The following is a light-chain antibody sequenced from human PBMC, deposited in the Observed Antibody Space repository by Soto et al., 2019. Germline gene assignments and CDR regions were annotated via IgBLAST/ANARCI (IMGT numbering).Light chain of an antibody. CDR3: QQANSFPIT. CDR1: QSISSW. CDR2: DAS. V-gene: IGKV1-5*01. Sequence: DIQMTQSPSTLSAFVGDRVTITCRASQSISSWLAWYQQKPGKAPKLPIYDASSLESGVPSRFSGSGSGTDFTLTISSLQPEDFATYYCQQANSFPITFGQGTRLEIK. J-gene: IGKJ5*01.